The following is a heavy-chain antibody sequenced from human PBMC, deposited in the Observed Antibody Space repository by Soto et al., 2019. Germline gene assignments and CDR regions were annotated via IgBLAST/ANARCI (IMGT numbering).Heavy chain of an antibody. D-gene: IGHD1-26*01. CDR2: TYYRSKWYN. V-gene: IGHV6-1*01. J-gene: IGHJ6*02. CDR3: ARDEWELSPSGHYYGMDV. Sequence: SETLSLTCAISGASVSSNSAAWNWIRQSPSRGLEWLGRTYYRSKWYNDYAVSVKSRITINPDTSKNQFSLQLNSVTPEDTAVYYCARDEWELSPSGHYYGMDVWGQGTTVTVSS. CDR1: GASVSSNSAA.